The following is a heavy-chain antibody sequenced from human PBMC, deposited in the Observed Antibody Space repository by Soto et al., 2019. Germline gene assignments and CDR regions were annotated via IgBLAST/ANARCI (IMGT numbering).Heavy chain of an antibody. CDR2: TNPSGSNT. CDR1: GFTFGSNA. Sequence: EVQLLESGGDLVQPGGSLRLSCAASGFTFGSNAMSWVRQAPGKGLEWVSATNPSGSNTYYAESAKGRFTISRDNSKNTLYLQMSSLRADDTAVYYCAKHVSGSMCLDYWGQGGLVTVSS. V-gene: IGHV3-23*01. D-gene: IGHD6-19*01. CDR3: AKHVSGSMCLDY. J-gene: IGHJ4*02.